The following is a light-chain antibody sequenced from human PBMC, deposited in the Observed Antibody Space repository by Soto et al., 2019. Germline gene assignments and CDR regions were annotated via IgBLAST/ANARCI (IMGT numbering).Light chain of an antibody. V-gene: IGKV3-15*01. CDR1: QSVSNS. Sequence: EIVMTQSPATLSVSPGERATLSCRASQSVSNSLAWYQQKPGQAPRLLIYGATTRATGIPARFSGRGSGTEFTLTISSLQSEDFAVYYCQQYDNWPPLTFGGGTKVEIK. J-gene: IGKJ4*01. CDR2: GAT. CDR3: QQYDNWPPLT.